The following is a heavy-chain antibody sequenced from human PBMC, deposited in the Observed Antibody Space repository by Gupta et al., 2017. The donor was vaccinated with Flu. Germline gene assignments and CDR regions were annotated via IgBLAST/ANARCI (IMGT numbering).Heavy chain of an antibody. CDR3: ARSGGSFRREFDY. Sequence: EVQLVETGGGLIQPGGSLRLSCAASGFIVSNNYMSWVRQAPGKGLGWVSVIYSGGTTYYADSVKGRFTISRDNSRNTVHLHMNSLRVDDTAVYYCARSGGSFRREFDYWGQGTLVTVSS. V-gene: IGHV3-53*02. CDR2: IYSGGTT. CDR1: GFIVSNNY. J-gene: IGHJ4*02. D-gene: IGHD2-15*01.